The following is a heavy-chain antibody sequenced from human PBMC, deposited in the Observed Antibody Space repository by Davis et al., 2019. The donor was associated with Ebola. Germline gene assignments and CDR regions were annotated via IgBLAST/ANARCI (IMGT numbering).Heavy chain of an antibody. J-gene: IGHJ6*02. CDR1: GGSISSSSYY. V-gene: IGHV4-39*01. CDR3: ARGRPGVGANYYYGTDV. CDR2: IYYSGST. D-gene: IGHD2-15*01. Sequence: MPSETLSLTCTVSGGSISSSSYYWGWIRQPPGKGLEWIGSIYYSGSTYYNPSLKSRVTISVDTSKNQISLKLSSVTAADTAVYYCARGRPGVGANYYYGTDVWGQGTTVTVSS.